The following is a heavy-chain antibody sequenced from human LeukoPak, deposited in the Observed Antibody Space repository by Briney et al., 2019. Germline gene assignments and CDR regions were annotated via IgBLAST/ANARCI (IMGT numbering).Heavy chain of an antibody. V-gene: IGHV1-18*04. Sequence: GASVTVSCKASGYTFTSYGISWVRQAPGRGLEWMGWISAYNGNTNYAQKLQGRVTMTTDTSTSTAYMELRSLRSDDTAVYYCARCIAVAVPDYWGQGTLVTVSS. CDR2: ISAYNGNT. D-gene: IGHD6-19*01. CDR3: ARCIAVAVPDY. J-gene: IGHJ4*02. CDR1: GYTFTSYG.